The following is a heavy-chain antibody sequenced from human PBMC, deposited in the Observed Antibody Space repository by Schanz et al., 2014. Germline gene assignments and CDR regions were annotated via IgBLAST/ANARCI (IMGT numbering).Heavy chain of an antibody. CDR1: GLIFSTYT. CDR3: ARDAVTSVLTPGFYY. J-gene: IGHJ4*02. Sequence: EVQLVESGGGLVRPGGSLRLSCTTSGLIFSTYTLNWVRQAPGKGLEWISYISFSGNTIYYADSVKGRFTISRDNSKNTLYLQMNSLRAEDTAVYYCARDAVTSVLTPGFYYWGQGTLVTVSS. V-gene: IGHV3-48*01. D-gene: IGHD4-17*01. CDR2: ISFSGNTI.